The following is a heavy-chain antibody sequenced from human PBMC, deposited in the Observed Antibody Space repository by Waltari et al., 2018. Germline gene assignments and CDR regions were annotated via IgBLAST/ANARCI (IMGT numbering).Heavy chain of an antibody. J-gene: IGHJ6*02. D-gene: IGHD6-6*01. CDR2: ISGSGYST. Sequence: EVQLLESGGGLVQPGGSLRLSCAASGFTFNSYAMSWVRQAPGKGLEWVSTISGSGYSTYYADSVKVRFTISRDNSKYTLYLQMNSLRAEDTAVYYCAKDPSTRGMDVWGQGTTVTVSS. CDR1: GFTFNSYA. V-gene: IGHV3-23*01. CDR3: AKDPSTRGMDV.